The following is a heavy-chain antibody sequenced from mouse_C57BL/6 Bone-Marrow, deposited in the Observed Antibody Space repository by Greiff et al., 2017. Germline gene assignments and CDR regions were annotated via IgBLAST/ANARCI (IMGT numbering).Heavy chain of an antibody. CDR2: ICPGSGNT. D-gene: IGHD1-1*01. J-gene: IGHJ1*03. CDR3: ARDYYVSSYNWYFDV. Sequence: QVQLKQSGAELVRPAASVKLSCTASGYTFTDYYINWVQQRPGQGLEWIARICPGSGNTYSYETFNGKATLTADKSSSTAYMKLSSLTSEDSAVYFCARDYYVSSYNWYFDVWGTGTTVTVSS. CDR1: GYTFTDYY. V-gene: IGHV1-76*01.